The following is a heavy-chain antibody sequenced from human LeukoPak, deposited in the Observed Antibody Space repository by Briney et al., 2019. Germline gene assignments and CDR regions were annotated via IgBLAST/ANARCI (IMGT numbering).Heavy chain of an antibody. J-gene: IGHJ4*02. CDR2: IWYDGSNK. CDR1: GFTFSDYY. CDR3: AKDDPYSSSWFDY. D-gene: IGHD6-13*01. V-gene: IGHV3-33*06. Sequence: GGSLRLSCAASGFTFSDYYMYWVRQAPGKGLEWVAVIWYDGSNKYYADSVKGRFTISRDNSKNTLYLQMNSLRAEDTAVYYCAKDDPYSSSWFDYWGQGTLVTVSS.